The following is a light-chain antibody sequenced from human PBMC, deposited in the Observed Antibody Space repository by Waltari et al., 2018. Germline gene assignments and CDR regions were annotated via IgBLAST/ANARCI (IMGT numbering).Light chain of an antibody. CDR3: QQRRTWPLT. J-gene: IGKJ4*01. V-gene: IGKV3-11*01. CDR2: DAS. CDR1: QCVSYY. Sequence: XVLTHXXXTXSLSPGXXXNXXCRAIQCVSYYLAWYQQRPGQAPRLLIYDASSRATGIPARFSGSGSETDFTLTISSLEPEDFAVYYCQQRRTWPLTFGGGTKVEI.